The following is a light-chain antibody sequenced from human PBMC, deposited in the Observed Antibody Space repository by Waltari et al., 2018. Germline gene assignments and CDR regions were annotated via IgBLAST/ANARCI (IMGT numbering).Light chain of an antibody. CDR3: QHRSNGPLYT. CDR2: DAS. CDR1: QRVSSY. Sequence: EIVLTQSPATLSVSPGERATLSCRASQRVSSYLAWYQQKPGQAPRLLIYDASDRATGIPARFSGSGSGTDFTLTISSLEPEDFAFYYCQHRSNGPLYTFGQGTKLEIK. V-gene: IGKV3-11*01. J-gene: IGKJ2*01.